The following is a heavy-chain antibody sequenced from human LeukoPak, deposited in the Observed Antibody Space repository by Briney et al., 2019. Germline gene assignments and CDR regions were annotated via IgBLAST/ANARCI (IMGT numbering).Heavy chain of an antibody. CDR3: AKPLENYVSRQIYY. D-gene: IGHD3-10*02. J-gene: IGHJ4*02. V-gene: IGHV3-30*18. CDR2: ISYDGKTK. CDR1: GFTFSIYG. Sequence: PGRSLRLSCAASGFTFSIYGMNWVRQAPGKGLEWVAVISYDGKTKYYADSVKGRFTISRDNSKNTLYLQMDSLRAEDTAVYYCAKPLENYVSRQIYYWGQGTLVTVSS.